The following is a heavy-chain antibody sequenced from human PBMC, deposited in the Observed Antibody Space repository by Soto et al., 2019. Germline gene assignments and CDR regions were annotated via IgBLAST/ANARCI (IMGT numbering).Heavy chain of an antibody. J-gene: IGHJ4*02. CDR1: GFTFSSYA. Sequence: GGSLRLSCAASGFTFSSYAMSWVRQAPGKGLEWVSAISGSGGSTYYADSVKGRFTISRDNSKNTLYLQMNSLRAEDTAVYYCAKANSGYYDILTGYHFDYWGQGTLVTVSS. V-gene: IGHV3-23*01. CDR2: ISGSGGST. CDR3: AKANSGYYDILTGYHFDY. D-gene: IGHD3-9*01.